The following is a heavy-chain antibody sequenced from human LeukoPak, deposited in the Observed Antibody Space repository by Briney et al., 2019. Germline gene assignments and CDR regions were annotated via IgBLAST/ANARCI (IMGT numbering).Heavy chain of an antibody. Sequence: GGSLRLSCAASGFTFSSYWMHWVRQAPGKGLVWVSRINTDGSSTSYADSVKGRFTISKDNAKNTLYLQMNSLRAEDTAVYYCARGSNGGSYYGSEYFQHWGQGTLVTVSS. D-gene: IGHD1-26*01. V-gene: IGHV3-74*01. CDR2: INTDGSST. J-gene: IGHJ1*01. CDR1: GFTFSSYW. CDR3: ARGSNGGSYYGSEYFQH.